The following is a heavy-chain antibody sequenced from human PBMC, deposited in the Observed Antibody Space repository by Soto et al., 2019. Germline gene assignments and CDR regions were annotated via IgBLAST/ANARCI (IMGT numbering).Heavy chain of an antibody. Sequence: GESLKISCKGSRSSFTSYWLGWVRQMPGKGLERMGIIYPGDSDTRYSPSFQGQVTISADKYITTTYLQWSSLKASDTAIYYCARLFDTSGWYDYWGQGTLVTVSS. J-gene: IGHJ4*02. CDR2: IYPGDSDT. CDR1: RSSFTSYW. D-gene: IGHD6-19*01. CDR3: ARLFDTSGWYDY. V-gene: IGHV5-51*01.